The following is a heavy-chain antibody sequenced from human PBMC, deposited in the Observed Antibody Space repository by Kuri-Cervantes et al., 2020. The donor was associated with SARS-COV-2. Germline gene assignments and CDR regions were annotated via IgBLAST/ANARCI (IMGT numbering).Heavy chain of an antibody. CDR1: GFTFDDYA. J-gene: IGHJ6*03. V-gene: IGHV3-9*01. CDR3: ARIGPELFPWSGFYRHYYYMDV. D-gene: IGHD3-3*01. CDR2: ISWNSGSI. Sequence: GGSLRLSCAASGFTFDDYAMHWVRQAPGKGLEWVSGISWNSGSIGYADSVKGRFTISRDNAKNSLYLQMNSLRAEDTAVYYCARIGPELFPWSGFYRHYYYMDVWGKGTTVTVSS.